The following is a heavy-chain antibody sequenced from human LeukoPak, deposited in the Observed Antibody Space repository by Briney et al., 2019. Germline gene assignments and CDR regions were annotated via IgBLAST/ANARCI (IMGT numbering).Heavy chain of an antibody. Sequence: GGSLRLSCAASGFTFSSYWMHWVRQAPGRGLVWVSRINSDGSRTTYADSVKGRFTISRDNAKNTVYLQMNSLRAEDTAVYYCVRDWGYDSSGYWQKYFDTWGQGTLVTVSS. D-gene: IGHD3-22*01. CDR3: VRDWGYDSSGYWQKYFDT. V-gene: IGHV3-74*01. J-gene: IGHJ4*02. CDR2: INSDGSRT. CDR1: GFTFSSYW.